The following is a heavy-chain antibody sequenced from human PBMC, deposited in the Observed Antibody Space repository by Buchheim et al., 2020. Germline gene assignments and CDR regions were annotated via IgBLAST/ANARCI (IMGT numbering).Heavy chain of an antibody. V-gene: IGHV4-4*02. J-gene: IGHJ6*02. CDR3: ARNGYYNMDV. CDR2: IPHGGSN. CDR1: GDSLSSHDW. D-gene: IGHD2-8*01. Sequence: QVQLQESGPGLVKPSGTLSLTCDVSGDSLSSHDWWSWARQPPGKGLEWIGEIPHGGSNNYSPSLKGRVTISVDKSQNHFSLKLSSVTAADTAGYYCARNGYYNMDVWGQGTT.